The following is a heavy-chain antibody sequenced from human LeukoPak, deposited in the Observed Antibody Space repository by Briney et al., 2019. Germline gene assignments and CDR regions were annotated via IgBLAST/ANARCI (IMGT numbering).Heavy chain of an antibody. CDR3: ARDPPPRLGTVDY. CDR1: GGSISSGGYY. CDR2: IYHSGST. V-gene: IGHV4-30-2*01. D-gene: IGHD7-27*01. Sequence: PSQTLSLTCTVSGGSISSGGYYWSWIRQPPGKGLEWIGYIYHSGSTYYNPSLKSRVTISVDRSKNQFSLKLSSVTAADTAVYYCARDPPPRLGTVDYWGQGTLVTVSS. J-gene: IGHJ4*02.